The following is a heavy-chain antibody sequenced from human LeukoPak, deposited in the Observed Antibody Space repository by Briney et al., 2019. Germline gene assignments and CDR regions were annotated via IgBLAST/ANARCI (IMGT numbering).Heavy chain of an antibody. CDR2: ISAYNGNT. CDR3: ARDHDTVTTPRENSILYFDY. V-gene: IGHV1-18*01. CDR1: GYTFTSYG. D-gene: IGHD4-11*01. J-gene: IGHJ4*02. Sequence: GASVKVSCKASGYTFTSYGISWVRQAPGQGLEWMGWISAYNGNTNYAQKLQGRVTMTTDTSTSTAYMELRSLRSDDTAVYYCARDHDTVTTPRENSILYFDYWGQGTLVTVSS.